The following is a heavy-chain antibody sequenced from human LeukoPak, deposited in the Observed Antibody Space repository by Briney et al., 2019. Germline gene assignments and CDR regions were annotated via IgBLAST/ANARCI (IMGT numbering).Heavy chain of an antibody. CDR2: ISAYNGNT. J-gene: IGHJ1*01. CDR3: ARDGDIVVVPAASRGYFQH. D-gene: IGHD2-2*01. V-gene: IGHV1-18*01. CDR1: GYTFTSYG. Sequence: GASVTVSFKASGYTFTSYGISWVRQAAGQGLEWRGWISAYNGNTNYAQKHQGRVRMTTDTSPSTAYIELMSLRSDDTAVYYCARDGDIVVVPAASRGYFQHWGQGTLVTVSS.